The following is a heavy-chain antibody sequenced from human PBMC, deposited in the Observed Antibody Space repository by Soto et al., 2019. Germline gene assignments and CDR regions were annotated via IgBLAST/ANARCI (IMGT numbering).Heavy chain of an antibody. D-gene: IGHD3-10*01. CDR1: GYTFTSYA. CDR2: INAGNGNT. V-gene: IGHV1-3*01. Sequence: GASVKVSCKASGYTFTSYAMHWVRQAPGQRLEWMGWINAGNGNTKYSQKFQGRVTITRDTSASTAYMELSSLRSEDTAVYYCARDWVYYGSGSYYPDAFDIWGQGTMVTVS. J-gene: IGHJ3*02. CDR3: ARDWVYYGSGSYYPDAFDI.